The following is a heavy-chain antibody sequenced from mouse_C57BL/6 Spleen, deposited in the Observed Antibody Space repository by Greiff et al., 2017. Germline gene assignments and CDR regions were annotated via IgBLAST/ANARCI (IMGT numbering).Heavy chain of an antibody. CDR2: IYPGSGST. CDR3: AAPNWDGDYFDY. J-gene: IGHJ2*01. Sequence: VQLQQPGAELVKPGASVKMSCKASGYTFTSYWITWVKQRPGQGLEWIGDIYPGSGSTNYNEKFKGKATLTVDTSSSTAYMQLSSLTSEDSAVYYCAAPNWDGDYFDYWGQGTTLTVSS. CDR1: GYTFTSYW. V-gene: IGHV1-55*01. D-gene: IGHD4-1*01.